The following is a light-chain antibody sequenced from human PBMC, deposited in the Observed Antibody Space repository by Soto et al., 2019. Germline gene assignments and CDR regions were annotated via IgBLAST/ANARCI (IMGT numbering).Light chain of an antibody. CDR3: QQYNDWPLT. V-gene: IGKV3-15*01. Sequence: EIVMTQSPATLSVSPGERVTLSCRAIQSVNDNLAWYQQKPGQAPRLLLYGASTRATGIPARFSGSGSATDFTLTISSLQSEDFAVYYCQQYNDWPLTFGRGTKVEI. J-gene: IGKJ4*01. CDR1: QSVNDN. CDR2: GAS.